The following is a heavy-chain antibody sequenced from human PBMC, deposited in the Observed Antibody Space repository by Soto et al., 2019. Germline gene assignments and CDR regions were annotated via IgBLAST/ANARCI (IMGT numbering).Heavy chain of an antibody. V-gene: IGHV1-69*06. CDR1: GVSFSNFG. CDR2: IVPNFGAA. Sequence: QVQLVQSGAEVRTPGSSVKVSCKPYGVSFSNFGVSWVRQAPGQGLEWMGGIVPNFGAANYGQKFQGRVTITADKFTSTAYMDLSSLKTEATAVYYCAKGYFDTSSSNFVLYYYGMDVWGQGTTVPVSS. J-gene: IGHJ6*02. D-gene: IGHD3-22*01. CDR3: AKGYFDTSSSNFVLYYYGMDV.